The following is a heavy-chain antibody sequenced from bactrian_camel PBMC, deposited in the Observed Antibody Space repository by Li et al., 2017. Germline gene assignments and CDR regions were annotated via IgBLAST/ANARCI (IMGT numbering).Heavy chain of an antibody. CDR1: AYTVGGHL. J-gene: IGHJ6*01. CDR2: IFTGQHST. D-gene: IGHD5*01. Sequence: VQLVESGGGSVQSGGSLTLACAVSAYTVGGHLLCVGWIRQVPGKEREGVAVIFTGQHSTYYADSVKGRFTISQDSAKNTMYLQMNSLKPEDVGMYYCAKDDNGGLAAATYGYWGQETQVTVS. V-gene: IGHV3S1*01. CDR3: AKDDNGGLAAATYGY.